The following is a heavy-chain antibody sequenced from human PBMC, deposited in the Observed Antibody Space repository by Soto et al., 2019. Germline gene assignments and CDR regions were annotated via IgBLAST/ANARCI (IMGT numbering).Heavy chain of an antibody. V-gene: IGHV4-59*01. CDR3: ARALRADY. CDR1: GGSMTNFY. D-gene: IGHD4-17*01. Sequence: SETLSLTCTVSGGSMTNFYWTWIRQPPGKGLEWIGYIYYTGTTNYNPSLKSRVTISVDTSKNQFSLKLSSVTAADTAVYYCARALRADYWGQGTLVTVSS. CDR2: IYYTGTT. J-gene: IGHJ4*02.